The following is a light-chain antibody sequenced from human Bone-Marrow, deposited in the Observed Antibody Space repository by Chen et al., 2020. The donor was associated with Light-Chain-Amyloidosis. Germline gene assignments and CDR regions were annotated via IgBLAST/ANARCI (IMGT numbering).Light chain of an antibody. CDR3: CSYGGRFSLM. V-gene: IGLV2-23*02. J-gene: IGLJ3*02. Sequence: QSAMTQPASVSGSPGQSATIACPGSYSDVGSHNFVSWYQLHPGRAPKLILYGVNNRPSGVSERFSGSKTDNTASLTISGLLGEDEADYYCCSYGGRFSLMFGGGTRLTVL. CDR2: GVN. CDR1: YSDVGSHNF.